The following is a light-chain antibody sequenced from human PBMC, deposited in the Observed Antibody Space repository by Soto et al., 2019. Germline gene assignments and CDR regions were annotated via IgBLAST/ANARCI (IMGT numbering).Light chain of an antibody. J-gene: IGLJ2*01. CDR2: EGI. Sequence: QSALTQPASVSGSPGQSITISCTETGSDVGIVSWYQQEPGKAPKLLIYEGIKRPSVVSNRFSGSKSGNTASLTISGLQAEDEADYYCCSYGGDTSVVVFGGGTKLTVL. CDR3: CSYGGDTSVVV. V-gene: IGLV2-23*03. CDR1: GSDVGI.